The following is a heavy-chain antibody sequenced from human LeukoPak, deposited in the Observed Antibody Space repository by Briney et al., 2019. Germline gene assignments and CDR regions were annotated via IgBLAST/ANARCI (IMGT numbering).Heavy chain of an antibody. D-gene: IGHD6-13*01. J-gene: IGHJ4*02. CDR3: ARVAGIRTWYYFDY. CDR1: GFTFSSYS. Sequence: GGSLRLSCAASGFTFSSYSMNWVRQAPGKGLEGVSYISSGGSTIYSAPSVKGRSTISRDKAKNSLYLQMNSLGAEDTAVYYCARVAGIRTWYYFDYWGQGTLVTVSS. V-gene: IGHV3-48*01. CDR2: ISSGGSTI.